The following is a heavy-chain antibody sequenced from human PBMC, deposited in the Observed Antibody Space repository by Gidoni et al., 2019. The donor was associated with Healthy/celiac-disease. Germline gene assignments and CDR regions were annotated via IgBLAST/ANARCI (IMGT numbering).Heavy chain of an antibody. CDR1: GGTFSSYA. D-gene: IGHD3-22*01. CDR2: IIPIFGTA. Sequence: QVQLVQSGAEVKKPGSSVQVSCKAAGGTFSSYAISWVRQAPGQGLEWMGGIIPIFGTANYAQKFQGRVTITADESTSTAYMELSSLRSEDTAVYYCARPSPEYYYDSSGYYLFDYWGQGTLVTVSS. CDR3: ARPSPEYYYDSSGYYLFDY. J-gene: IGHJ4*02. V-gene: IGHV1-69*01.